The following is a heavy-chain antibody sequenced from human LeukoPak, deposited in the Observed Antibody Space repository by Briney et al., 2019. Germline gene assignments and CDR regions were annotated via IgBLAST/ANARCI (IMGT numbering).Heavy chain of an antibody. V-gene: IGHV3-30*09. D-gene: IGHD3-3*01. CDR2: ISYDGSDE. CDR3: ARDFTPEWFDIH. J-gene: IGHJ4*02. CDR1: GFTFSNYW. Sequence: GGSLRLSCAASGFTFSNYWMTWVRQAPGKGLEWAGVISYDGSDEYYTDSVKGRFAISRDNSKNTVYLQMNSLRADDTAVYYCARDFTPEWFDIHWGQGTLVTVS.